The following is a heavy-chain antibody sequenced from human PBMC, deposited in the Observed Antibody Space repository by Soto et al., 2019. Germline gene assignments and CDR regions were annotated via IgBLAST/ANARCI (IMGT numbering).Heavy chain of an antibody. CDR2: IYYSGST. D-gene: IGHD2-15*01. Sequence: SETLSLTCSVSGASISSGAYYWSWIRQHPGKGLEWIGYIYYSGSTYYNPSLKSRVTISGDTSKNQFSLKLSSVTAADTAVYYCARGPGYCSGGSCYGGHFQYWGQGTLVTVSS. CDR1: GASISSGAYY. V-gene: IGHV4-31*03. CDR3: ARGPGYCSGGSCYGGHFQY. J-gene: IGHJ1*01.